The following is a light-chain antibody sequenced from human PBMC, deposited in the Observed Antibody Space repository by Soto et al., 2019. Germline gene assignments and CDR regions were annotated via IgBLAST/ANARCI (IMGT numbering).Light chain of an antibody. J-gene: IGKJ5*01. CDR3: QQYNSYWTT. V-gene: IGKV1-5*03. CDR2: KAS. CDR1: RNLNRDY. Sequence: IQMTQPPSTLSAFLGYRVTPTCRARRNLNRDYLAWYQHKPGKAPKLLIYKASTLETDVPSRFSGGGSGTAFTLTISSLQADDFATYYCQQYNSYWTTFGQGTRLEI.